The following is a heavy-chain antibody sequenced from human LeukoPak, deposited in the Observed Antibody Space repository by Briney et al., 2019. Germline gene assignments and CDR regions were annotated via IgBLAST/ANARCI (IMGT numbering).Heavy chain of an antibody. CDR2: INHSGST. CDR1: GGSFSGYY. V-gene: IGHV4-34*01. D-gene: IGHD3-22*01. J-gene: IGHJ4*02. Sequence: PSETLSLTCAVYGGSFSGYYWSWIRQPPGKGLEWIGEINHSGSTNYNPSLKSRVTISVDTSKNQFSLKLSSVTAADTAVYYCARDTAIDHYDSSGYWIGDFDYWGQGTLVTVSS. CDR3: ARDTAIDHYDSSGYWIGDFDY.